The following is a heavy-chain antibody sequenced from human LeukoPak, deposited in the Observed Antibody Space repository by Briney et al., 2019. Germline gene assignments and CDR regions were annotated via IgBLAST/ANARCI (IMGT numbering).Heavy chain of an antibody. D-gene: IGHD4-23*01. CDR3: ARPFIETPSLGALDY. V-gene: IGHV1-2*02. J-gene: IGHJ4*02. CDR2: LNPNSGDT. CDR1: GYTFTDYY. Sequence: ASVKVSCKASGYTFTDYYMHWVRQAPGQGLEWMGWLNPNSGDTNYAQKFQGRVTMTRDTSISTAYMELSRLRSDDTAVYYCARPFIETPSLGALDYWGQGTLVTVSS.